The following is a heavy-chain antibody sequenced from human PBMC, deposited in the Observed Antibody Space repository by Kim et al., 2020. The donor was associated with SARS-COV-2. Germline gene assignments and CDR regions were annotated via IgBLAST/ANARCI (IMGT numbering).Heavy chain of an antibody. CDR3: ARDEDYGGISGYYYYYMDV. J-gene: IGHJ6*03. Sequence: ASVKVSCKASGYTFTSYAMNWVRQAPGQGLEWMGWINTNTGNPTYAQGFTGRFVFSLDTSVSTAYLQISSLKAEDTAMYYCARDEDYGGISGYYYYYMDVWGKGTTVTVSS. V-gene: IGHV7-4-1*02. CDR1: GYTFTSYA. D-gene: IGHD4-17*01. CDR2: INTNTGNP.